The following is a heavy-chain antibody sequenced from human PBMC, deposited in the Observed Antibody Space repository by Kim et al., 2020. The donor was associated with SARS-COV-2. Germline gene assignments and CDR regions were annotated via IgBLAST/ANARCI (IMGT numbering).Heavy chain of an antibody. Sequence: STNYNPSLKSRVTISVDTSKNQFSLKLSSVTAADTAVYYCARGNYGVTDYWGQGTLVTISS. D-gene: IGHD2-21*02. V-gene: IGHV4-34*01. CDR2: ST. J-gene: IGHJ4*02. CDR3: ARGNYGVTDY.